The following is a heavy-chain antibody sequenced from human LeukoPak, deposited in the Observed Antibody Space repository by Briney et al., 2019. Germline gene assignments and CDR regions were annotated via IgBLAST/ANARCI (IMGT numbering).Heavy chain of an antibody. CDR3: ATQAVDTAMVTGWFDP. V-gene: IGHV4-59*08. CDR2: VFDSGST. Sequence: SETLSLTWTVSGGSISNYWWSWIRQPPGKGLEWIGYVFDSGSTNYNPSLKSRVTISVDTSKNQFSLKLSSVTAADTAVYYCATQAVDTAMVTGWFDPWGQGTLVTVSS. D-gene: IGHD5-18*01. J-gene: IGHJ5*02. CDR1: GGSISNYW.